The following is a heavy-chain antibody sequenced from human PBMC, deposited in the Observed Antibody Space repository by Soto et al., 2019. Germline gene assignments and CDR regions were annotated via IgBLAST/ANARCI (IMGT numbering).Heavy chain of an antibody. CDR2: MNPNSGNT. D-gene: IGHD2-15*01. J-gene: IGHJ6*03. Sequence: ASVKVSFKASGYTFTSYDINWVRQATGQGLEWMGWMNPNSGNTGYAQKFQGRVTMTRNTSISTAYMELSSLRSEDTAVYYCARGSARDYYYYYYMDVWGKGTTVTVSS. V-gene: IGHV1-8*01. CDR1: GYTFTSYD. CDR3: ARGSARDYYYYYYMDV.